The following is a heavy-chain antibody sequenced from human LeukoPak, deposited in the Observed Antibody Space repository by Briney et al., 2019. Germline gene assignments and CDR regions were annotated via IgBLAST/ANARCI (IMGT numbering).Heavy chain of an antibody. CDR2: ISGDGGST. CDR1: GFTFDDYA. D-gene: IGHD6-13*01. Sequence: PGGSLRLSCAASGFTFDDYAMHWVRQAPGKGLEWVSLISGDGGSTYYADSVKGRFTISRDNGKNSLYLQMNSLRTEDTALYYCAKDIRGPDYSSSWYKRSYYYYGMDVWGQGTTVTVSS. V-gene: IGHV3-43*02. CDR3: AKDIRGPDYSSSWYKRSYYYYGMDV. J-gene: IGHJ6*02.